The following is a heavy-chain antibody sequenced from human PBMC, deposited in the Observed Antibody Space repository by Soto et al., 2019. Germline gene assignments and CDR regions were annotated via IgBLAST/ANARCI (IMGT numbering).Heavy chain of an antibody. J-gene: IGHJ6*04. D-gene: IGHD3-10*01. CDR3: ARDRVRGVIMGLDYYYDMDV. CDR1: GFTFSSYA. CDR2: ISYDGRKK. V-gene: IGHV3-30-3*01. Sequence: QVQLVESGGGVVQPGRSLRLSCAASGFTFSSYAMHWVRQAPGKGLEWVAAISYDGRKKYYADSVKGRFTISRDNSKHTLYLHMNSLRAEDTAVYYCARDRVRGVIMGLDYYYDMDVWGKGTTVTVSS.